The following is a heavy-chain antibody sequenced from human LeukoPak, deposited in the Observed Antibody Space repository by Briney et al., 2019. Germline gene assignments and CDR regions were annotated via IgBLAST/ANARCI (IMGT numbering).Heavy chain of an antibody. CDR1: GGTFSSYA. V-gene: IGHV1-69*13. CDR2: IIPIFGTA. CDR3: ARTAYNRNQRHLNWFDP. Sequence: SVKVSCKASGGTFSSYAISWVRQAPGQGLEWMGGIIPIFGTANYAQKFQGRVTITADESTSTAYMELSSLRSDDTAVYYCARTAYNRNQRHLNWFDPWGQGTLVTVSS. J-gene: IGHJ5*02. D-gene: IGHD1-14*01.